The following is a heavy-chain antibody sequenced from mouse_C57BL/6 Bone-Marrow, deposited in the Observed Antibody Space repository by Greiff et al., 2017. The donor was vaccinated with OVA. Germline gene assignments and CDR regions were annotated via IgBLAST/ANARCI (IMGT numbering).Heavy chain of an antibody. V-gene: IGHV1-20*01. Sequence: EVQLQQSGPELVKPGASVKISCKASGYSFTDYNMNWVKQSNGKSLEWIGRINPYNGDTFYNQKFKGKATLTVDKSSSTAHMELRSLTSEDSAVYYCASNYFYYAMDYWGQGTSVTVSS. CDR2: INPYNGDT. J-gene: IGHJ4*01. D-gene: IGHD1-1*02. CDR1: GYSFTDYN. CDR3: ASNYFYYAMDY.